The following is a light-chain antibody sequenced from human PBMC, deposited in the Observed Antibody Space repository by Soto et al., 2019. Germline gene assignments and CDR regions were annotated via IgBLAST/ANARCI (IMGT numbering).Light chain of an antibody. CDR1: QVINNY. Sequence: DIQMTQSPSSLSASVGDRVTITCRASQVINNYLAWYQQKPGKVPKLLIYAASTLQSGVPFRFSGSGSGTDFTLTIISLQPEDVATYYCQKYNSAPWTFGQGTKVEIK. CDR3: QKYNSAPWT. V-gene: IGKV1-27*01. CDR2: AAS. J-gene: IGKJ1*01.